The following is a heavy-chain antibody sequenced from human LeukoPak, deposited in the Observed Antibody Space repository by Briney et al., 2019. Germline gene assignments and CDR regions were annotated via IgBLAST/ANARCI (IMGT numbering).Heavy chain of an antibody. J-gene: IGHJ5*02. CDR3: ARAVVPAAIGFDP. V-gene: IGHV1-46*01. CDR2: INPSGGST. CDR1: GYTFTAYY. D-gene: IGHD2-2*01. Sequence: ASVKVSCKASGYTFTAYYMHWVRQAPGQGLEWMGIINPSGGSTSYAQKFQGRVTMTRDTSTSTVYMELSSLRSEDTAVYYCARAVVPAAIGFDPWGQGTLVTVSS.